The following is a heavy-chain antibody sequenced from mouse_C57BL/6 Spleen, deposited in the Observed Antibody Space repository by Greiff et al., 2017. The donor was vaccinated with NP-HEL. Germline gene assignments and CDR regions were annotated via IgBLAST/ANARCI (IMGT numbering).Heavy chain of an antibody. Sequence: VQLQQSGPELVKPGASVKISCKASGYAFSSSWMNWVKQRPGKGLEGIGRIYPGDGDTKYNGKFKGKATLTADKSSSTAYMQLSSLTSEDSAVYFCAREGYHAMDYWGQGTSVTVSS. CDR3: AREGYHAMDY. J-gene: IGHJ4*01. CDR2: IYPGDGDT. V-gene: IGHV1-82*01. CDR1: GYAFSSSW.